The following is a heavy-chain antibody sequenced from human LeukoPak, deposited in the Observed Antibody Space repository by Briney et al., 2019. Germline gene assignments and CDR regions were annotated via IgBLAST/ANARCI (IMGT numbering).Heavy chain of an antibody. CDR2: IYSGGST. CDR3: ARETPQSDAFDI. J-gene: IGHJ3*02. Sequence: GGSLRLSCAASGFTVSSNYMSWVRQAPGKGLEWVSVIYSGGSTYYADSVKGRFTISRDNSKNTLYLQMNSLRAEDTAVYYCARETPQSDAFDIWGQGTMVTVSS. V-gene: IGHV3-53*01. CDR1: GFTVSSNY.